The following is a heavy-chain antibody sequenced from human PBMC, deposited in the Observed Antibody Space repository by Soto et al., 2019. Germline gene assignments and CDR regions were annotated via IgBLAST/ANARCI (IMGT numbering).Heavy chain of an antibody. J-gene: IGHJ5*02. V-gene: IGHV3-7*01. Sequence: EVQLVESGGGVVQPGGSLRLSCVASGFTYSKYWMAWVRQVPGKGLEWVAYMNPDGSQTFYVDSVKGRFTISRDNARNSLYLQISSLRVEDTAVYYCAREVVPAAHRDHWFDPWGQGTLVTVSS. CDR2: MNPDGSQT. CDR1: GFTYSKYW. D-gene: IGHD2-2*01. CDR3: AREVVPAAHRDHWFDP.